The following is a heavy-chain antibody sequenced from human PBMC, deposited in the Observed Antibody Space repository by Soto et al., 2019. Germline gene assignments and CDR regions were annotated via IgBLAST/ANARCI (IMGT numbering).Heavy chain of an antibody. J-gene: IGHJ4*02. D-gene: IGHD4-4*01. Sequence: LRLACAASGFTFSSYTMNWVRQAPGKGLEWVSSISSSSSKIYYVDSVKGRFTISRDNAKNSLYLQMNSLRAEDTAVYYCARDGGTTFDYWGQGXLVTVYS. CDR1: GFTFSSYT. V-gene: IGHV3-21*01. CDR3: ARDGGTTFDY. CDR2: ISSSSSKI.